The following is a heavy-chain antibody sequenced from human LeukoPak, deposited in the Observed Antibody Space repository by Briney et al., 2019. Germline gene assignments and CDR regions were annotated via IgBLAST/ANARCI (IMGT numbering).Heavy chain of an antibody. CDR1: GFILSTSE. CDR3: ARDVQVATIYPLDY. Sequence: GGSLRLSCVASGFILSTSEMNWVRQAPGRGLEWVSFIASDGTIYYADSVKGRFTISRGNAKNSLYLQMNSLRADDTAVYYCARDVQVATIYPLDYWGQGTLVIVSS. CDR2: IASDGTI. V-gene: IGHV3-48*03. J-gene: IGHJ4*02. D-gene: IGHD5-12*01.